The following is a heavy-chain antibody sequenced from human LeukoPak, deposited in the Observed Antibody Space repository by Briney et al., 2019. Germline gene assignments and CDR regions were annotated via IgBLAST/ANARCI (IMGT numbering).Heavy chain of an antibody. D-gene: IGHD6-19*01. CDR1: GGSFSSYY. CDR3: ARHSPNIAVAGIFDY. Sequence: SETLSLTCAVYGGSFSSYYWGWIRQPPGKGLEWIGSIYYSGSTYYNPSLKSRVTISVDTSKNQFSLKLSSVTAADTAVYYCARHSPNIAVAGIFDYWGQGTLVTVSS. CDR2: IYYSGST. V-gene: IGHV4-39*01. J-gene: IGHJ4*02.